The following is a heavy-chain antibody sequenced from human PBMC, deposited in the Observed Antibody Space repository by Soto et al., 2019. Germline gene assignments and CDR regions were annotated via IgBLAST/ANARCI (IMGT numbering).Heavy chain of an antibody. CDR2: VYYSGST. J-gene: IGHJ5*02. Sequence: SETLSLTCTVSGGSISSYYWSWIRQPPGKGLEWIGYVYYSGSTNYNPSLKGRVTMSVDTSRNLFSLKLRYVTATDTAVYYCARSTRSWFDPWGQGTVVTVSS. CDR3: ARSTRSWFDP. CDR1: GGSISSYY. V-gene: IGHV4-59*08.